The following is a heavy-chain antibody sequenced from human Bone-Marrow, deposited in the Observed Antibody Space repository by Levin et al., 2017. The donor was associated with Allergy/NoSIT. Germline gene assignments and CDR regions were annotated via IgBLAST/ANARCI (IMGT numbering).Heavy chain of an antibody. CDR2: ISAYNGNT. V-gene: IGHV1-18*01. J-gene: IGHJ3*02. Sequence: PGESLKISCKASGYTFTSYGISWVRQAPGQGLEWMGWISAYNGNTNYAQKLQGRVTMTTDTSTSTAYMELRSLRSDDTAVYYCARVPQVMAKKPTQRAIVATSSDAFDIWGQGTMVTVSS. D-gene: IGHD5-12*01. CDR3: ARVPQVMAKKPTQRAIVATSSDAFDI. CDR1: GYTFTSYG.